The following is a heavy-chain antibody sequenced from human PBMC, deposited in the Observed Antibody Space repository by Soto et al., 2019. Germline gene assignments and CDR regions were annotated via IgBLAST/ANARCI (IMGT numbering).Heavy chain of an antibody. Sequence: SETLSLTCTVSGGSISSGGYYWSWIRQHPGKGLEWIGYIYYSGSTYYNPSLKSRVTISVDTSKNQFSLELSSVTAADTAVYYCARDRDIVVVPAAGPYYYYYGMDVWGQGTTVTVSS. CDR1: GGSISSGGYY. V-gene: IGHV4-31*03. CDR2: IYYSGST. CDR3: ARDRDIVVVPAAGPYYYYYGMDV. J-gene: IGHJ6*02. D-gene: IGHD2-2*01.